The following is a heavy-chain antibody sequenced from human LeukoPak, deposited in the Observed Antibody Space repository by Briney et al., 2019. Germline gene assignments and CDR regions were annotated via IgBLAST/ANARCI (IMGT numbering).Heavy chain of an antibody. D-gene: IGHD4-17*01. CDR1: GFTFSSYG. CDR3: AKALYDYGGLNYFDY. Sequence: GGSLRLSCAASGFTFSSYGMHWVRQAPGKGLEWVAFIRYDGSNKYYADSVKGRFTISRDNSKNTLYLQMNSLRAEDTAVYYCAKALYDYGGLNYFDYWGQGTLVTVSS. J-gene: IGHJ4*02. V-gene: IGHV3-30*02. CDR2: IRYDGSNK.